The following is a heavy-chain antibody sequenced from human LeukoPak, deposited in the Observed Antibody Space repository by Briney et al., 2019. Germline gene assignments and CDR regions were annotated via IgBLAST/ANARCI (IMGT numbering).Heavy chain of an antibody. D-gene: IGHD1-26*01. CDR3: ARHIVGATTGFDY. V-gene: IGHV4-39*07. Sequence: SETLSLTCTVSGASITRSTYYWGWIRQPPGKGLEWIGCIYYSGSTYYNPSLKSRVTISVDKSKKQFSLKLDSVTAADTAVYYCARHIVGATTGFDYWGQGTLVTVSS. CDR1: GASITRSTYY. CDR2: IYYSGST. J-gene: IGHJ4*02.